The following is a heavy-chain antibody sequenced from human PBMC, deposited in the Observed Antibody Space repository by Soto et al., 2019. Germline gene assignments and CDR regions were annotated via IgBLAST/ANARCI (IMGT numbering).Heavy chain of an antibody. J-gene: IGHJ4*02. CDR3: ARSGYGDYVGY. CDR1: GGSFSGYY. CDR2: INHSGST. D-gene: IGHD6-25*01. V-gene: IGHV4-34*01. Sequence: QVQLQQWGAGLLKPSETLSLTCAVYGGSFSGYYWSWIRQPPGKGLEWIGEINHSGSTNYNPSLRRRVAISVDTSKNQFSLKLSSVTAADTAVYYCARSGYGDYVGYWGQGTLVTVSS.